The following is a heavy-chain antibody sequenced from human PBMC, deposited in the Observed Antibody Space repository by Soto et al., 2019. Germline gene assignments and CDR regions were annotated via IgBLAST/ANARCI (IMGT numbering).Heavy chain of an antibody. Sequence: GGSLRLSCAASGFTFSSYSMNWVRQAPGKGLEWVSYISSSSTIYYADSVKGRFTISRDNAKNSLYLQMNSLRAEDTAVYYCARDRGPYNWNDAFWGQGTLVTVSS. CDR1: GFTFSSYS. V-gene: IGHV3-48*01. CDR2: ISSSSTI. D-gene: IGHD1-1*01. J-gene: IGHJ4*02. CDR3: ARDRGPYNWNDAF.